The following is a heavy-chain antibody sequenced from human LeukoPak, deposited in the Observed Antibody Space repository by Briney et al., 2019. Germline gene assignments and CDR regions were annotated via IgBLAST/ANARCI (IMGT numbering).Heavy chain of an antibody. D-gene: IGHD6-19*01. V-gene: IGHV1-69*05. CDR3: ARGQDSGIAVAAGDY. Sequence: GASVKVSCKASGGTFSSYAISWVRQAPGQGLEWMGGIIPIFGTANYAQKFQGRVTMTRDTSTSTVYMELSSLRSEDTAVYYCARGQDSGIAVAAGDYWGQGTLVTVSS. CDR2: IIPIFGTA. CDR1: GGTFSSYA. J-gene: IGHJ4*02.